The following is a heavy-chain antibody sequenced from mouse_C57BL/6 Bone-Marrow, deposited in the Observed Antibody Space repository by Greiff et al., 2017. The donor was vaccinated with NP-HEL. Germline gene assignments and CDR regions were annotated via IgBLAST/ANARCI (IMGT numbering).Heavy chain of an antibody. J-gene: IGHJ4*01. D-gene: IGHD4-1*01. V-gene: IGHV5-12*01. CDR3: ARHRRELGAMDH. Sequence: EVKLVESGGGLVQPGGSLKLSCAASGFTFSDYYMYWVRQTPEKRLEWVAYISNGGGSTYYPDTVKGRFTISRDNAKNTLYLQMSRLKSEDTAMYYCARHRRELGAMDHWGQGTSVTVSS. CDR1: GFTFSDYY. CDR2: ISNGGGST.